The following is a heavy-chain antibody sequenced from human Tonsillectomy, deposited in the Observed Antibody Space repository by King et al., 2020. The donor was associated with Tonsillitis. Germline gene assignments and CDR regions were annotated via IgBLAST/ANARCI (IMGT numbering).Heavy chain of an antibody. CDR1: GFSFSGSA. D-gene: IGHD4-17*01. J-gene: IGHJ4*02. Sequence: VQLVESEGGLVQPGGSLKLSCAASGFSFSGSAMHWVRQASGKGLEWVGRIRSKANSYATAYAASVKGRFTISRDDSKNTAYLQMNSLKTEDTAVYYCIRFAAPEYGDYGDYWGQGTLVTVSA. CDR2: IRSKANSYAT. CDR3: IRFAAPEYGDYGDY. V-gene: IGHV3-73*02.